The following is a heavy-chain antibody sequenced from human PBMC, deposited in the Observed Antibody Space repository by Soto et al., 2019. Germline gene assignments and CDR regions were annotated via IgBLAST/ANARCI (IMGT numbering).Heavy chain of an antibody. CDR2: ITDTGGDT. CDR3: ARGSEESYPGSRIFDL. V-gene: IGHV3-23*04. CDR1: GFTFSSYG. D-gene: IGHD3-10*01. Sequence: EVQLVNSGGGWVPPGGSLRLSCGASGFTFSSYGMNWVRQVPGEGLEWVSSITDTGGDTKYADSVKGRFTISRDNSKNTLYLLMSRLRDEDSARYFCARGSEESYPGSRIFDLWGRGTLVTVSS. J-gene: IGHJ4*02.